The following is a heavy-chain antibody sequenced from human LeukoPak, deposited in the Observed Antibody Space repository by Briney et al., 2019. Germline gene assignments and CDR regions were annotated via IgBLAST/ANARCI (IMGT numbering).Heavy chain of an antibody. CDR1: GFTFSGYW. Sequence: PGGSLRLSCAASGFTFSGYWMHWVRQAPGKELVWVSRINTDGSSTTYADSVKGRFTISRDNAKNTLYLQMNSLRVEDTAVYHCVRRHPPPSTSPTSYGMDVWGQGTTVTVSS. CDR2: INTDGSST. CDR3: VRRHPPPSTSPTSYGMDV. V-gene: IGHV3-74*01. D-gene: IGHD2-2*01. J-gene: IGHJ6*02.